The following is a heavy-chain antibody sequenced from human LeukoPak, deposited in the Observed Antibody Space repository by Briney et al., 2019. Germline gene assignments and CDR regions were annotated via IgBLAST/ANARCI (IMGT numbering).Heavy chain of an antibody. J-gene: IGHJ5*02. D-gene: IGHD3-10*01. CDR2: INSDGSTI. CDR3: ARVRVGSFNWFDP. Sequence: GGSLRLSCAASGFTFSDYWMHWVRQAPGKGLVWVSRINSDGSTISYAGSVKGRFTISRDNAKNTLYLQMNSLRAEDTAVYYCARVRVGSFNWFDPWGQGTLVTVSS. CDR1: GFTFSDYW. V-gene: IGHV3-74*01.